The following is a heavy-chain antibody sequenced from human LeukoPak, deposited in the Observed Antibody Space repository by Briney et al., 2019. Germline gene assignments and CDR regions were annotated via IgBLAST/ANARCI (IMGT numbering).Heavy chain of an antibody. CDR2: IYYSGST. D-gene: IGHD2-2*01. CDR1: GGSISSYY. J-gene: IGHJ4*02. CDR3: AGQRYQLQPADY. Sequence: PSETLSLTCTVSGGSISSYYWSWIRQPPGKGLEWIGYIYYSGSTNYNPSLKSRVTISVDTSKNQFSLKLSSVTAADTAVYYCAGQRYQLQPADYWGQGTLVTVSS. V-gene: IGHV4-59*08.